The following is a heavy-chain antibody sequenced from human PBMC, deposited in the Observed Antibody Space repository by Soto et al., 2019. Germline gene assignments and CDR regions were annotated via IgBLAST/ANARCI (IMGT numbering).Heavy chain of an antibody. V-gene: IGHV3-53*04. D-gene: IGHD1-1*01. Sequence: GGSLRLSCAASGFTVSSNYMSWVRQAPGKGLEWVSVIYSGGSTYYADSVKGRFTISRHNSKNTLYLQMNSLRAEDTAVYYCARDRGWGSTGTPDDDAFDIWGQGTMVTVSS. CDR1: GFTVSSNY. J-gene: IGHJ3*02. CDR3: ARDRGWGSTGTPDDDAFDI. CDR2: IYSGGST.